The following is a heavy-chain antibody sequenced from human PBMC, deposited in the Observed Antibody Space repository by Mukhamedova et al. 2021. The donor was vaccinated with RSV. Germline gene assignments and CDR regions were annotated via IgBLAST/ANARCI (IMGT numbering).Heavy chain of an antibody. Sequence: VKGRFTISRDDSKNTAYLQMNSLKTEDTAVYYCLRRVAGRGLDVWGQGTTVTVSS. V-gene: IGHV3-73*01. J-gene: IGHJ6*02. CDR3: LRRVAGRGLDV. D-gene: IGHD6-19*01.